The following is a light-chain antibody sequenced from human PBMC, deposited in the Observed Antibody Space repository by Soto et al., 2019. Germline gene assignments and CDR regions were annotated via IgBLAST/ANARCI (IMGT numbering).Light chain of an antibody. CDR3: QLYGGSPPRGT. CDR1: QSVNDNH. Sequence: EVVLTQSPGTLSLSPGARATLSCRASQSVNDNHLAWYQQKGGQAPRLLIYGASTRATGVPERFSGSGCGTAYSLTINRLEPEDVALDYCQLYGGSPPRGTFGHGTTVEI. V-gene: IGKV3-20*01. J-gene: IGKJ3*01. CDR2: GAS.